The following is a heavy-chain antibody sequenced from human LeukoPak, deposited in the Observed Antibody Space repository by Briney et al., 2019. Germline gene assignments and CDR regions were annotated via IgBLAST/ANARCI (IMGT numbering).Heavy chain of an antibody. Sequence: SETLSLTCAVYGGSFSDYYWSWIRQPPGKGLEWIGYIYYSGITNYNPSLKTRVTVSVDTSKNQFSLKLRSVTAADTAVYYCARWGSNMAREKGDHWGQGTLVTVSS. J-gene: IGHJ4*02. CDR3: ARWGSNMAREKGDH. CDR1: GGSFSDYY. CDR2: IYYSGIT. D-gene: IGHD3-10*01. V-gene: IGHV4-59*08.